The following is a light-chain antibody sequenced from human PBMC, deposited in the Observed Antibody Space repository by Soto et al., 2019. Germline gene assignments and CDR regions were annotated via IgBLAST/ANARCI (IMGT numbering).Light chain of an antibody. CDR3: QQYGSSPYT. CDR1: QSVSSSY. Sequence: EIVLTQSPGTLSLSLGERATLSCRASQSVSSSYFAWYQQKPGQAHRLLIYGASSRATGIPDRFSGSGSGTDFTLTISRLEPEDFAVYYCQQYGSSPYTFGQGTKLEIK. CDR2: GAS. V-gene: IGKV3-20*01. J-gene: IGKJ2*01.